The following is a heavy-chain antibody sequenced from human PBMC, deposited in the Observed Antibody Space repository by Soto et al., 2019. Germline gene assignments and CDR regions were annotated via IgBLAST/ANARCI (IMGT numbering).Heavy chain of an antibody. Sequence: QPGGSLRLSCAASGFTFSSYGMHWVRQAPGKGLEWVAVIWYDGSNKYYGDSVKGRFTVSRDNSNNTLYLSMTSLRPDDTAVFYCARSRNGAVPDSINFWGQGTLVTVSS. CDR2: IWYDGSNK. J-gene: IGHJ4*02. V-gene: IGHV3-33*01. D-gene: IGHD2-8*01. CDR1: GFTFSSYG. CDR3: ARSRNGAVPDSINF.